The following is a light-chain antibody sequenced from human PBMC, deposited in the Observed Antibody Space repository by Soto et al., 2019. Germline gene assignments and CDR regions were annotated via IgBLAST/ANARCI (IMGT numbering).Light chain of an antibody. Sequence: SALTQPASVSGSPGQSITISCTGTSSDVGGYNYVSWYQQHPGKAPKLMIYDVSNRPSGVSNRFSGSKSGNTASLTISGLHAQDEADYYCSSYTSSTGVFGTGTKVTVL. V-gene: IGLV2-14*01. CDR1: SSDVGGYNY. CDR3: SSYTSSTGV. CDR2: DVS. J-gene: IGLJ1*01.